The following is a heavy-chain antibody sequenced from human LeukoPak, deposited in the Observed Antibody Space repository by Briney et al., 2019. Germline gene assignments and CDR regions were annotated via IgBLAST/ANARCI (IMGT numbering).Heavy chain of an antibody. D-gene: IGHD3-22*01. CDR2: ISGSGGST. Sequence: GGSLRLSCAASGFTFSNYAMSWVRQAPGKGLEWVSAISGSGGSTYYADSVKGRFTISRDNSKYTLYLQMNSLRAEDTAVYYCAKDSSVYYYDSSGSGGAFDIWGQGTMVTVSS. CDR1: GFTFSNYA. CDR3: AKDSSVYYYDSSGSGGAFDI. J-gene: IGHJ3*02. V-gene: IGHV3-23*01.